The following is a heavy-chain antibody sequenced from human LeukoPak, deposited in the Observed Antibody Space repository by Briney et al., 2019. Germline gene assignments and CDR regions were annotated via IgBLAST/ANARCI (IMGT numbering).Heavy chain of an antibody. CDR2: ISYDGSNK. V-gene: IGHV3-30*03. CDR1: GFTFSSYG. J-gene: IGHJ4*02. D-gene: IGHD5-12*01. Sequence: PGGSLRLSCAASGFTFSSYGMHWVRQAPGKGLEGVAVISYDGSNKYYADSVKGGFTISRDNSKNTLYLQMNSLRAEDTAVYYCARVGPHLVATITWEFDYWGQGTLVTVSS. CDR3: ARVGPHLVATITWEFDY.